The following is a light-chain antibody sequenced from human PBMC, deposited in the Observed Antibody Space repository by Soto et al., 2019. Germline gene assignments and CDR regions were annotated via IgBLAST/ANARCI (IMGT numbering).Light chain of an antibody. V-gene: IGLV2-23*01. CDR3: CSYAGSSPVV. CDR1: SSDVGSYNL. Sequence: QSALTQPASVSGSPGQSITISCIGSSSDVGSYNLISWYQQHPGKAPKLIIYEGTKRPSGVSNRFSGSKAGNTASLTISGHQAEDEAYYYCCSYAGSSPVVFGGGTKLTVL. J-gene: IGLJ2*01. CDR2: EGT.